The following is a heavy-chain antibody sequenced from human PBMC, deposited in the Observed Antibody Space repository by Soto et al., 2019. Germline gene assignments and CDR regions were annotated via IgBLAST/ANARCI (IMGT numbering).Heavy chain of an antibody. Sequence: QVQLVQSGAEVKTPGASVKVSCEASGHIFTSYGFSWVRQAPGQGLEWMGWISAYNGNTDYAQKFQDRVTMTTDTATRTVYMDLRSLRSDDTAVYYCAGHYDSSGYGWVYYFESRGQGTPVTVSS. J-gene: IGHJ4*02. CDR3: AGHYDSSGYGWVYYFES. CDR1: GHIFTSYG. D-gene: IGHD3-22*01. CDR2: ISAYNGNT. V-gene: IGHV1-18*01.